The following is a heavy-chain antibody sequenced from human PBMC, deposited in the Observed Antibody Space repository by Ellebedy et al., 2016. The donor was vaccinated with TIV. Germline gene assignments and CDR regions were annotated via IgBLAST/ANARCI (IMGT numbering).Heavy chain of an antibody. D-gene: IGHD6-19*01. J-gene: IGHJ4*02. CDR2: ISGSGGST. V-gene: IGHV3-23*01. Sequence: GGSLRLSCAASGFTFSRNAMSWVRQAPGKGLEWVSAISGSGGSTYYADSVKGRFTISRDNSKNTLYLQMNSLRAEDTAVYYCATGWQWLQIDYWGQGTLVTVSS. CDR3: ATGWQWLQIDY. CDR1: GFTFSRNA.